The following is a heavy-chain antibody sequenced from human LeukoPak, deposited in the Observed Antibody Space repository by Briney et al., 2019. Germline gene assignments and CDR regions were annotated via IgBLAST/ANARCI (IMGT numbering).Heavy chain of an antibody. J-gene: IGHJ4*02. Sequence: PGRSLRLSCAASGFTFSSYGMHWVRQAPGKGLEWVAVISYDGSNKHYADSVKGRFTISRDNSKNTLYLQMNSLRAEDTAVYYCAKDADSPYDYWGQGTLVTVSS. D-gene: IGHD2-15*01. CDR1: GFTFSSYG. V-gene: IGHV3-30*18. CDR3: AKDADSPYDY. CDR2: ISYDGSNK.